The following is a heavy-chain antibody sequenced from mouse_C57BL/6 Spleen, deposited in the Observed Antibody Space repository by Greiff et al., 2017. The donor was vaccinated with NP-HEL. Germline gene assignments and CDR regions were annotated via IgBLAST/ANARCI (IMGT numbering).Heavy chain of an antibody. J-gene: IGHJ2*01. CDR1: GYTFTSYW. Sequence: QVQLKQPGAELVKPGASVKLSCKASGYTFTSYWMQWVKQRPGQGLEWIGEIDPSDSYTNYNQKFKGKATLTVDTSSSTAYMQLSSLTSEDSAVYYCARDLGRRAYFDYWGQGTTLTVSS. D-gene: IGHD4-1*01. V-gene: IGHV1-50*01. CDR3: ARDLGRRAYFDY. CDR2: IDPSDSYT.